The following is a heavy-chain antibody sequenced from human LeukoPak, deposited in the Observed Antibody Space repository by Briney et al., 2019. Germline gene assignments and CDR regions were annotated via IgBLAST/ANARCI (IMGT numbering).Heavy chain of an antibody. J-gene: IGHJ4*02. CDR3: ARDHGGAGINFDY. CDR2: IRSSSSPI. V-gene: IGHV3-48*02. CDR1: GFTFSSYS. D-gene: IGHD3-10*01. Sequence: PGGSLRLSCAASGFTFSSYSMNWVRQAPGKGLEWVSYIRSSSSPIYYADSVEGRFTISRDTAKNSLYLQMNSLRDEDTAVYYCARDHGGAGINFDYWGQGTLVTVSS.